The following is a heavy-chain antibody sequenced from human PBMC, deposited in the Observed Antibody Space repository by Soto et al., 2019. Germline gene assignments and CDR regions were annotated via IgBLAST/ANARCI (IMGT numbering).Heavy chain of an antibody. CDR1: GGSISSGDYY. Sequence: SETLSLTCTVSGGSISSGDYYWSWIRQTPGTGLEWIASISYSGMPYYRHSLKGRVAISLDSSQNQFSLTLRSVTTADRALYFCARGVYGAYLDYWGQGIPVTVSS. D-gene: IGHD3-10*01. CDR3: ARGVYGAYLDY. CDR2: ISYSGMP. J-gene: IGHJ4*02. V-gene: IGHV4-39*07.